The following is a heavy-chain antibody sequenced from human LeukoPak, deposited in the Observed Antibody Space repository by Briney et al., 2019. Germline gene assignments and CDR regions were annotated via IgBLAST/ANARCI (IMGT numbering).Heavy chain of an antibody. D-gene: IGHD1-14*01. J-gene: IGHJ6*02. CDR3: ATDPNQPTYGMDV. V-gene: IGHV3-33*01. Sequence: GGSLRLSCAASGFTFSSYGMHWVRQAPGKGLEWVAVIWNDGSHKYYADSVKGRFTISRDNSKNTLYLQMNSLRTEDTAVYYCATDPNQPTYGMDVWAQGTTVTVSS. CDR2: IWNDGSHK. CDR1: GFTFSSYG.